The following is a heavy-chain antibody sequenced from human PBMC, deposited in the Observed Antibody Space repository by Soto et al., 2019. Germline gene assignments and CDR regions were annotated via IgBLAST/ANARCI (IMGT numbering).Heavy chain of an antibody. J-gene: IGHJ4*02. V-gene: IGHV4-39*01. CDR3: ARHIPAVTGYIGGHFDY. Sequence: QLQLQESGPGLVKPSETLSLTCTVSGGSISSRYYWGRIRQAPGKGLEWIGSIDYSGSTYYKPSLKSRVTISVDTSRNKFSLRLSSVTAADTAVYYCARHIPAVTGYIGGHFDYWGQGTLVTVSS. CDR1: GGSISSRYY. D-gene: IGHD3-9*01. CDR2: IDYSGST.